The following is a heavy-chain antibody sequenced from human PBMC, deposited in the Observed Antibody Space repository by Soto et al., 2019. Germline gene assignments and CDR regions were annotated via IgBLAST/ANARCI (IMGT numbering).Heavy chain of an antibody. Sequence: SETLSLTCTVSGRSIISGDYYWSWIRQPPGKGLEWIGYIYYSVSTYYNPSLKSRVIISVDTSNNQFSLNLTSVTAADTAVYYCARVVGTISRINWFDPWGQGTLVTVSS. V-gene: IGHV4-30-4*01. J-gene: IGHJ5*02. D-gene: IGHD3-10*01. CDR2: IYYSVST. CDR3: ARVVGTISRINWFDP. CDR1: GRSIISGDYY.